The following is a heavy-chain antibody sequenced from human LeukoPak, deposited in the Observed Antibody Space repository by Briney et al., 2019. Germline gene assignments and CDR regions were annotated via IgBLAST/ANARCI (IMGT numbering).Heavy chain of an antibody. CDR3: ARWGGTYQTYFDY. CDR1: GYTFTSYD. V-gene: IGHV1-18*01. CDR2: ISGYNGNT. Sequence: ASVKVSCKASGYTFTSYDISWVRQAPGQGPEWMGYISGYNGNTIYAQKVQDRVTMTTDTSTSTAYMELRSLRSDDTAVYYCARWGGTYQTYFDYWGQGTLVTVSS. D-gene: IGHD2-2*01. J-gene: IGHJ4*02.